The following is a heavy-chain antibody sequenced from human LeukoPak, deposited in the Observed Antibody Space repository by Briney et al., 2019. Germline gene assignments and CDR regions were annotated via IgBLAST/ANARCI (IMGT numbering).Heavy chain of an antibody. Sequence: GGSLRLSCAASGFAFGSYAMSWVRQAPGKGLEWVSTVSGSGDSAYYADSVKGRFTISRDSSKNTLFLQMNRLRPEDAAVYYCAKAPVTTCRGAYCYPFDYWGQGTLVTVSS. V-gene: IGHV3-23*01. CDR3: AKAPVTTCRGAYCYPFDY. CDR2: VSGSGDSA. D-gene: IGHD2-21*01. J-gene: IGHJ4*02. CDR1: GFAFGSYA.